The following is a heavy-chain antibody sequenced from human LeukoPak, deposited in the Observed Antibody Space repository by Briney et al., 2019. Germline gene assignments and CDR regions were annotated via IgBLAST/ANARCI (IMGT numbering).Heavy chain of an antibody. J-gene: IGHJ4*02. V-gene: IGHV3-21*01. CDR1: GFTFSSYN. CDR3: ASMPLRFLEWPQGDY. Sequence: GGSLRLSCAASGFTFSSYNMNWVRQAPGKGLEWVSSISSSSSYIYYADSVKGRFTISRDNAKNSLYLQMNSLRAEDTAVYYCASMPLRFLEWPQGDYWGQGTLVTVSS. CDR2: ISSSSSYI. D-gene: IGHD3-3*01.